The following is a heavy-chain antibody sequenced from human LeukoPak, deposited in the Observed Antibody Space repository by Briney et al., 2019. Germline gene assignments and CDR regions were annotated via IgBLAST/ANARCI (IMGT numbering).Heavy chain of an antibody. CDR3: AKAATVYYFDY. D-gene: IGHD4-17*01. CDR1: GFTFSNCW. Sequence: GGSLRLSCAASGFTFSNCWMSWVRQAPGKGLEWVSAISGSGGSTYYADSVKGRFTISRDNSKNTLYLQMNSLRAEDTAVYYCAKAATVYYFDYWGQGTLVTVSS. CDR2: ISGSGGST. J-gene: IGHJ4*02. V-gene: IGHV3-23*01.